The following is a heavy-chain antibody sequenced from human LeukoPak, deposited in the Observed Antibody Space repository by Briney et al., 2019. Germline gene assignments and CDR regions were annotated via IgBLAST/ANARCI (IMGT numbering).Heavy chain of an antibody. J-gene: IGHJ4*02. V-gene: IGHV4-59*01. D-gene: IGHD4-23*01. CDR3: ARGPSDGYGGNSDY. CDR2: IYYSGST. Sequence: SETLSLTCTVSGGSISSYYWSWIRQPPGKGLEWIGYIYYSGSTNYNPSLKSRVTISVDTSKNRFSLKLSSVTAADTAVYYCARGPSDGYGGNSDYWGRGTLVTVSS. CDR1: GGSISSYY.